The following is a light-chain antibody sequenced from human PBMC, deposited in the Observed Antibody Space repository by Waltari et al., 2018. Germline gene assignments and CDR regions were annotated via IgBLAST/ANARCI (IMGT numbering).Light chain of an antibody. Sequence: QSALTQPASVSGSPGQSIPISCTGTSSTVGGDNYVSWYQQHPGKAPKLMIYDVSRGPAGVSNRFSGSKSGNTASLTISGLQAEDEADYYCSSYTSSYTWVFGGGTKVTVL. CDR2: DVS. CDR1: SSTVGGDNY. V-gene: IGLV2-14*01. J-gene: IGLJ3*02. CDR3: SSYTSSYTWV.